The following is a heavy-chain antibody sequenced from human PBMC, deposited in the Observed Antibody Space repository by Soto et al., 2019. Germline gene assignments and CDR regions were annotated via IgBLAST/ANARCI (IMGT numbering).Heavy chain of an antibody. CDR1: GYTFTSYA. J-gene: IGHJ4*02. V-gene: IGHV1-3*01. CDR3: ARVGYDYVWGSYPHFDY. D-gene: IGHD3-16*01. CDR2: INAGNGNT. Sequence: GASVKVSCKASGYTFTSYAMHWVRQAPGQRLEWMGWINAGNGNTKYSQKFQGRVTITRDTSASTAYMELSSLRSEDTAVYYCARVGYDYVWGSYPHFDYWGQGTLVTVSS.